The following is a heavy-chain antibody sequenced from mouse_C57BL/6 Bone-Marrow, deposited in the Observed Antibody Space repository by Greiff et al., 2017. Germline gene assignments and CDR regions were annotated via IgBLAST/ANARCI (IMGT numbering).Heavy chain of an antibody. CDR3: AREASYYSYYYAMDY. CDR1: GFTFSSYA. V-gene: IGHV5-4*01. J-gene: IGHJ4*01. Sequence: DVMLVESGGGLVKPGGSLKLSCAASGFTFSSYAMSWVRQTPEKRLEWVATISDGGSYTYYPDNVQGRFTISRDNAKNNLYLQMSHLKSEDTAMYYCAREASYYSYYYAMDYWGQGTSVTVSS. CDR2: ISDGGSYT. D-gene: IGHD2-12*01.